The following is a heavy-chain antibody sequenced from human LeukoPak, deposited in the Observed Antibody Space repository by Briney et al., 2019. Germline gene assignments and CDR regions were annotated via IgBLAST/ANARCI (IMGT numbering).Heavy chain of an antibody. J-gene: IGHJ4*02. V-gene: IGHV4-39*01. Sequence: PSETLSLTCTVSGGSISSYYWGWIRQPPGKGLEWIGSIYYSGSTYYNPSLKSRVTISVDTSKNQFSLKLSSVTAADTAVYYCARRGYMVRGSYYFDYWGQGTLVTVSS. CDR2: IYYSGST. D-gene: IGHD3-10*01. CDR1: GGSISSYY. CDR3: ARRGYMVRGSYYFDY.